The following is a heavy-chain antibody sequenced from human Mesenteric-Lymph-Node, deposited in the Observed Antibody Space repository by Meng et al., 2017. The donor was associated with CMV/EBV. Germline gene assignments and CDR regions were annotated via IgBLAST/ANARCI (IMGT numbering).Heavy chain of an antibody. Sequence: VQLQQSGAGLLKPSETLSLTCAVYGGSFSGYYWSWIRQPPGKGLEWIGEINHSGSTNYNPSLKSRVTISVDTSKNQFSLKLSSVTAADTAVYYCARHQRWLKSEGGFNYWGQGTLVTVSS. V-gene: IGHV4-34*01. CDR1: GGSFSGYY. J-gene: IGHJ4*02. CDR2: INHSGST. CDR3: ARHQRWLKSEGGFNY. D-gene: IGHD4-23*01.